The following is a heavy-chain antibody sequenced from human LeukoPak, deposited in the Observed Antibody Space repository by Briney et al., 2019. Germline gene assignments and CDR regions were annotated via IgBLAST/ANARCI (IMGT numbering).Heavy chain of an antibody. D-gene: IGHD6-13*01. CDR2: IYNSGST. V-gene: IGHV4-59*08. CDR3: ARAYSSSWYYNWFDP. J-gene: IGHJ5*02. Sequence: SETLSLTCTVSGGSISSYYWSWIRQPPGKGLEWIGSIYNSGSTYYNPSLKSRVTISVDTSKNQFSLRLRSVTAADTAMYYCARAYSSSWYYNWFDPWGQGTLVTVSS. CDR1: GGSISSYY.